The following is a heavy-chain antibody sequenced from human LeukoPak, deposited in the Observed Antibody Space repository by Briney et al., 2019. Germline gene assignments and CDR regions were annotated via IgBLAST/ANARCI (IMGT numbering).Heavy chain of an antibody. CDR3: AKQFCSGGSCYSGDFFDS. CDR1: GFTFSSFG. CDR2: IRYDGSNK. Sequence: PGGSLRLSCAASGFTFSSFGMHWVRQAPAKGLQWVTFIRYDGSNKYYTDSVKGRFTISRDNSKNTMYLQMNSLRPEDTAVYYCAKQFCSGGSCYSGDFFDSWGLGTLVTVSS. V-gene: IGHV3-30*02. D-gene: IGHD2-15*01. J-gene: IGHJ4*02.